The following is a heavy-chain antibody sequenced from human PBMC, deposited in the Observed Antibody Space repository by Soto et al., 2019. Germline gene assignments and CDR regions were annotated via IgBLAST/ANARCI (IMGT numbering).Heavy chain of an antibody. CDR1: GFTFSSYA. CDR3: AKHVTGANWFDP. Sequence: AGGSLRLSCAASGFTFSSYAMSWVRQAPGKGLEWVSAISGSGASTHYADSVKGRFTISRDNSKNTLFLQMNSLRAEDTAVYYCAKHVTGANWFDPWGQGTLVTVSS. J-gene: IGHJ5*02. D-gene: IGHD2-21*02. V-gene: IGHV3-23*01. CDR2: ISGSGAST.